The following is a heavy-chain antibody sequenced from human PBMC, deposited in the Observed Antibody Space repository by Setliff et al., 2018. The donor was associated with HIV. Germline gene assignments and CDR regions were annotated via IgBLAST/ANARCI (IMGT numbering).Heavy chain of an antibody. J-gene: IGHJ3*02. Sequence: GASVKVSCKASGYIFTNYGISWVRQAPGQGLEWMGWITGYNGNTNYAEKFQGRVTMTIDTSTSTAYLELRSLRSDDTAVYYCARVGPESLPYTWDDEADTFDIWGQGTMVTVPS. V-gene: IGHV1-18*01. D-gene: IGHD1-1*01. CDR1: GYIFTNYG. CDR2: ITGYNGNT. CDR3: ARVGPESLPYTWDDEADTFDI.